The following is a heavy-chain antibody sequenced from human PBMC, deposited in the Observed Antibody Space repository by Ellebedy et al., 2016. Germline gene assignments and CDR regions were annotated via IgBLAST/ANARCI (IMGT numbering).Heavy chain of an antibody. CDR3: AREKAPERKRFGENYMDV. CDR2: ISHSGTTT. CDR1: GFTFSSYA. Sequence: GESLKISCAASGFTFSSYAMLWVRQAPGKGLEYVSAISHSGTTTYYADSVKGRFTISRDNSKNTLYLQMNSLTAEDTAVYYCAREKAPERKRFGENYMDVWGKGTTVTVSS. D-gene: IGHD3-10*01. J-gene: IGHJ6*03. V-gene: IGHV3-64*04.